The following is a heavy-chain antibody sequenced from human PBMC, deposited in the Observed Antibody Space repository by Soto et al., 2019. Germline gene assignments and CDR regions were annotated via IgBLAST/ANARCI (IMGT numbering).Heavy chain of an antibody. CDR3: ARESGGATATLDYYYFYMDV. CDR2: INPNGGVT. J-gene: IGHJ6*03. V-gene: IGHV1-2*04. CDR1: GDTFNDYY. Sequence: QVQLVQSGAEVTKPGASVTVSCRSSGDTFNDYYIHWVRQAPGQGLEWMGWINPNGGVTKYAQKCQGWVTMTRNTSIRTVYMQLSRLRSDDTAVYYCARESGGATATLDYYYFYMDVWGTGTTVTVSS. D-gene: IGHD5-12*01.